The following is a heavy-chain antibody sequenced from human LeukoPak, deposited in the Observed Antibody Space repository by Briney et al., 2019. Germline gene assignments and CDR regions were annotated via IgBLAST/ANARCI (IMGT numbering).Heavy chain of an antibody. CDR2: ISGSGGST. J-gene: IGHJ4*02. Sequence: PGGSLSLSCAASGFTFSSYAMSWLRQAPGKGLEWVSAISGSGGSTYYADSVKGRFTISRDNSKNTLYLQMNSLRAEDTAVYYCAKGYRFGELGGFDYWGQGTLVTVSS. V-gene: IGHV3-23*01. CDR3: AKGYRFGELGGFDY. CDR1: GFTFSSYA. D-gene: IGHD3-10*01.